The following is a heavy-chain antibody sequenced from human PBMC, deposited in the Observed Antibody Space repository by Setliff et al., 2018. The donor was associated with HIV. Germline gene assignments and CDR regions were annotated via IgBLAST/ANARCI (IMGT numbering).Heavy chain of an antibody. CDR2: VNPEDGEI. D-gene: IGHD3-3*01. CDR1: GYTFYAHH. V-gene: IGHV1-69-2*01. CDR3: LILRRDVPTMYNWFDP. Sequence: ASVKVSCKASGYTFYAHHIHWVQQAPGKGLEWMGRVNPEDGEIVYAEKFQGRVTMTADTSTDTAYMTLTGLTFEDTAVYYCLILRRDVPTMYNWFDPWVQGTLVTVSS. J-gene: IGHJ5*02.